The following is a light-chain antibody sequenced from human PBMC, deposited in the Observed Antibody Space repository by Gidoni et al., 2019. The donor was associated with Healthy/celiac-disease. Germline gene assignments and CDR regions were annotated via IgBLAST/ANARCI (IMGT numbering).Light chain of an antibody. J-gene: IGLJ2*01. CDR3: QAWDSSTDVV. V-gene: IGLV3-1*01. Sequence: SVSPGQTASITCSGDKLGDKYACWYQQKPGQSPVLVIYQDSKRPSGIPERFSGSNSGNTATLTISGTQAMDEADYYCQAWDSSTDVVFGGGTKLPVL. CDR1: KLGDKY. CDR2: QDS.